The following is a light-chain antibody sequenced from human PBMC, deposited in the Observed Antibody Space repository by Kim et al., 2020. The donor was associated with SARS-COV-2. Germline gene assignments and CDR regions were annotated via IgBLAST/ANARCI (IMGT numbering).Light chain of an antibody. Sequence: LVPGERATRSCRASQSVSSSYLAWYQQKPGQAPRLLIYGASSRATGIPHRFSGSGSGTDFTLTISRLEPEDFAVYYCQQYGSSPHTFGQGTKLEI. J-gene: IGKJ2*01. CDR3: QQYGSSPHT. CDR2: GAS. CDR1: QSVSSSY. V-gene: IGKV3-20*01.